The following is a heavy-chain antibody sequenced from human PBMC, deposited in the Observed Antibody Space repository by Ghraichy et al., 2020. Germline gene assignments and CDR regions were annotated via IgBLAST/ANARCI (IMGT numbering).Heavy chain of an antibody. CDR2: IVVGSGNT. CDR3: AADSSAFDGVWPGEPYYGMDV. Sequence: SVKVSCKASGFTFTSSAVQWVRQARGQRLEWIGWIVVGSGNTNYAQKFQERVTITRDMSTSTAYMELSSLRSEDTAVYYCAADSSAFDGVWPGEPYYGMDVWGQGTTVTVSS. D-gene: IGHD3-10*01. V-gene: IGHV1-58*01. J-gene: IGHJ6*02. CDR1: GFTFTSSA.